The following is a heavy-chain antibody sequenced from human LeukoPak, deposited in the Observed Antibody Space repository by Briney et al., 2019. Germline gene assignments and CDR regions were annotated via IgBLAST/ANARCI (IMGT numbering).Heavy chain of an antibody. CDR2: IYVTGT. V-gene: IGHV4-59*08. D-gene: IGHD3-16*02. CDR3: ARHIGGGIEDMDV. J-gene: IGHJ6*03. CDR1: GGSIGTYY. Sequence: SETLSLTCTVSGGSIGTYYWSWIRQSPGKGLEWIGYIYVTGTRYNPYLQSRVTISVDRSRNQFFLKMSSVSAADTAVYYCARHIGGGIEDMDVWGKGTKVIVSS.